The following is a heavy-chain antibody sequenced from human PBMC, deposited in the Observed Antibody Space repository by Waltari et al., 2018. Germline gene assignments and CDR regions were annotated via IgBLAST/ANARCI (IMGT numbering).Heavy chain of an antibody. V-gene: IGHV2-5*02. CDR3: AHRLPFGEGAFDI. CDR1: GFSLSTRGVG. D-gene: IGHD3-10*01. CDR2: IYWDDDK. J-gene: IGHJ3*02. Sequence: QITVQESGPTLVIPTQPLTLTCTFTGFSLSTRGVGVGWIRQPPGQALEWLAPIYWDDDKRYSPSLKSRLAITADTSKNQVVLTMTTMDPVDTATYYCAHRLPFGEGAFDIWGQGTMVAVSS.